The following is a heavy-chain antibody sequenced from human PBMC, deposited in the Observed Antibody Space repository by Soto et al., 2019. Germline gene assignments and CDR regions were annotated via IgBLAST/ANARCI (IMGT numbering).Heavy chain of an antibody. Sequence: SETLSLTCTVSGGSISSGGFYWSWIRQPPGKGLEWIGEVNHSGSTNYNPSLKSRVTISVDTSKNQFSLKLNSVTAADTAVYYCARGSLTGWYFDYWGLGTLVTVSS. J-gene: IGHJ4*02. D-gene: IGHD6-19*01. CDR2: VNHSGST. V-gene: IGHV4-39*07. CDR1: GGSISSGGFY. CDR3: ARGSLTGWYFDY.